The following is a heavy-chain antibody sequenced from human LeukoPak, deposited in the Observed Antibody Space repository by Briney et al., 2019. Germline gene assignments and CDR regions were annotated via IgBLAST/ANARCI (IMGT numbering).Heavy chain of an antibody. CDR2: INHSGST. J-gene: IGHJ6*02. V-gene: IGHV4-34*01. CDR3: ARSHYIAVAGTHWSTAGGRPYYYYYGMDV. CDR1: GVSFSGYY. D-gene: IGHD6-19*01. Sequence: SETLSLTCAVYGVSFSGYYWSWIRQPPGKGLEWIGEINHSGSTNYNPSLKSRVTISVDTSKNQFSLKLSSVTAADTAVYYCARSHYIAVAGTHWSTAGGRPYYYYYGMDVWGQGTTVTVSS.